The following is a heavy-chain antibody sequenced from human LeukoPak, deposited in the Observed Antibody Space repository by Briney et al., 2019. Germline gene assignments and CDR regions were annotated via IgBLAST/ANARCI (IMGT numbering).Heavy chain of an antibody. Sequence: SETLSLTCTVSGGSISSDYWSWIRQPAGKGLEWIGRIYTSGSTNYNPPLKSRVTMSVDTSKNQFFLKLSSATAADTAVYYCARENDAYYRAYDIWGQGTLVTVSS. J-gene: IGHJ3*02. CDR3: ARENDAYYRAYDI. CDR1: GGSISSDY. V-gene: IGHV4-4*07. D-gene: IGHD3-10*01. CDR2: IYTSGST.